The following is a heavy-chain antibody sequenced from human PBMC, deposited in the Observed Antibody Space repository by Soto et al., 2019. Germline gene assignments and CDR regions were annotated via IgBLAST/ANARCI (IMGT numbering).Heavy chain of an antibody. CDR1: GYTFTSYG. CDR3: ASPQCSGGSCYEIGY. CDR2: ISAYNGNT. D-gene: IGHD2-15*01. V-gene: IGHV1-18*01. J-gene: IGHJ4*02. Sequence: ASVKVSCKASGYTFTSYGISWVRQAPGQGLEWMGWISAYNGNTNYAQKLQGRVTMTTDTSTSTAYMELRSLRSDDTAVYYCASPQCSGGSCYEIGYWGQGTLVTVSS.